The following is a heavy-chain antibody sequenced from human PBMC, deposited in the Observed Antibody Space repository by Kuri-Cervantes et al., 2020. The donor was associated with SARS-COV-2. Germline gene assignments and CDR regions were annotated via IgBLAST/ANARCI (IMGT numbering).Heavy chain of an antibody. CDR1: GFTFSSYE. D-gene: IGHD3-10*01. Sequence: GESLKISCAASGFTFSSYEMNWVRQAPGKGLEWVSYISSSGSTIYYADSVKGRFTISRDNAKNSLYLQMNSLRAEDTAVYYCARDSYYGSGSYYNAPGMDVWGQGTTVTVSS. V-gene: IGHV3-48*03. CDR3: ARDSYYGSGSYYNAPGMDV. J-gene: IGHJ6*02. CDR2: ISSSGSTI.